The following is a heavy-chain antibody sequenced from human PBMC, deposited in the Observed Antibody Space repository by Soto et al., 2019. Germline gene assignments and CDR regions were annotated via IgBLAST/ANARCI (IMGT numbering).Heavy chain of an antibody. D-gene: IGHD1-7*01. CDR1: GFTFSSYA. Sequence: EVQLLESGGGLVQPGGSLRLSCAASGFTFSSYAMSWVRQAPGKGLEWVSAISGSGGSTYYADSVKGRFTISRDNSKNTLYLQMNSLRAEDTAVYYCAKDGNSQFLVLYYFDYWGQGTLGTVSS. CDR2: ISGSGGST. CDR3: AKDGNSQFLVLYYFDY. V-gene: IGHV3-23*01. J-gene: IGHJ4*02.